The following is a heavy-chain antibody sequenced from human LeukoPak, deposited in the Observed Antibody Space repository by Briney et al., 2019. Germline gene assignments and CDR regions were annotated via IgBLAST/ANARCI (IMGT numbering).Heavy chain of an antibody. CDR1: GYTFTGYY. V-gene: IGHV1-2*02. J-gene: IGHJ6*02. CDR2: INPNSGGT. D-gene: IGHD3-3*01. Sequence: ASVKVSCKASGYTFTGYYMHWVRQAPGQGLEWMGWINPNSGGTNYAQKFQGRVTMTRDTSISTAYMELSRLRSDDTAVYYCARVADHPSITIFGVVIPDYYYYGMDVWGQGTTVTVSS. CDR3: ARVADHPSITIFGVVIPDYYYYGMDV.